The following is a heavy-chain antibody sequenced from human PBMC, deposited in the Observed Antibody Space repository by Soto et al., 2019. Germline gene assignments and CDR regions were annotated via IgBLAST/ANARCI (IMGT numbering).Heavy chain of an antibody. CDR2: ISSNGGST. CDR1: GFTFSSYA. CDR3: ALSLSSSWYPDY. V-gene: IGHV3-64*01. J-gene: IGHJ4*02. D-gene: IGHD6-13*01. Sequence: GGSLRLSCAASGFTFSSYAMHWVRQAPGKGLEYVSAISSNGGSTYYANSVKGRFTISRDNSKNTLYLQMGSLRAEDMAVYYCALSLSSSWYPDYWGQGTLVTVSS.